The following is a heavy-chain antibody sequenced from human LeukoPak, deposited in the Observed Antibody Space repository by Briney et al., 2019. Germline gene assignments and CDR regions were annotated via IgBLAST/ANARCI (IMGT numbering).Heavy chain of an antibody. D-gene: IGHD4-17*01. CDR1: GGSISSDNYY. V-gene: IGHV4-31*03. CDR3: ARLYGEYVYFDY. Sequence: PSQTLSLTCTVSGGSISSDNYYWSWIRQHPGKGLEWIGYIYYSGTTNYNPSLKSRVTISVDTSKNQFSLKLSSVTAADTAVYFCARLYGEYVYFDYWGQGTLVTVSS. CDR2: IYYSGTT. J-gene: IGHJ4*02.